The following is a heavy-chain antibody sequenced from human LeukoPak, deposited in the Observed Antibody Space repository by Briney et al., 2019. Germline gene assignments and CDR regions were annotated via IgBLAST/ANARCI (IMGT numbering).Heavy chain of an antibody. CDR1: GFTFNGSA. Sequence: GGSLRLSCAASGFTFNGSAMHWVRQASGKGLEWVGRIRSKANSYATAYATSMKGRFTISRDDSKNTAYLQMNSLKTEDTAVYYCAKAILWFGELWYFDYWGQGTLVTVSS. CDR2: IRSKANSYAT. D-gene: IGHD3-10*01. CDR3: AKAILWFGELWYFDY. J-gene: IGHJ4*02. V-gene: IGHV3-73*01.